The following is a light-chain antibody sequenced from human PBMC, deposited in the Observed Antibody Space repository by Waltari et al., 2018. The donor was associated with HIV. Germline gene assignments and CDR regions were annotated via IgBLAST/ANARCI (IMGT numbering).Light chain of an antibody. V-gene: IGKV1-39*01. Sequence: DIQMAQSPSSLSASIGERVTITCRASQNITHYLNWYHQRPGKAPRLLIYGATRLQGGVPSRFRGIGSGTFFTLIITSLQPEDFGTYYTQQSFSAPTFGRGTRVDIK. CDR2: GAT. J-gene: IGKJ5*01. CDR3: QQSFSAPT. CDR1: QNITHY.